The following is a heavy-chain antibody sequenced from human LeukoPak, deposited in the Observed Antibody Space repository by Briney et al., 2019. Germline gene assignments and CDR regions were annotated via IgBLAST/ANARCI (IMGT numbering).Heavy chain of an antibody. CDR1: GDSFSYFY. CDR2: IYNSGST. Sequence: SETLSLTCTVSGDSFSYFYWSWIRQPPGKGLEWIGYIYNSGSTNYNPSLKSRVTISLDTSKNQFSLKLSSVTAADTAVYYCARVTGYIVEDYFDYWGQGTLVTVSS. V-gene: IGHV4-59*01. J-gene: IGHJ4*02. CDR3: ARVTGYIVEDYFDY. D-gene: IGHD3-22*01.